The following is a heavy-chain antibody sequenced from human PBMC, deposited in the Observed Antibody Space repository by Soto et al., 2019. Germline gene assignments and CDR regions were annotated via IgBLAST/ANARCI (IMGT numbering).Heavy chain of an antibody. CDR1: GFSLSSSGAG. CDR3: ARVLYSYGYGDYYYGMDV. CDR2: IYWNDEI. J-gene: IGHJ6*02. Sequence: SGPTLVNPTPTLTLTCSFTGFSLSSSGAGVGWFRQSPGKALEWLALIYWNDEIRYSPSLATRLTISKDTSKNQVVLTMTNMDPVDTATYYCARVLYSYGYGDYYYGMDVWGQGTTVTVSS. D-gene: IGHD5-18*01. V-gene: IGHV2-5*01.